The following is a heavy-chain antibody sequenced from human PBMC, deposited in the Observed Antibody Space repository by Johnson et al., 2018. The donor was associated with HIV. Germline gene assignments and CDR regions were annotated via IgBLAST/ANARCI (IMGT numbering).Heavy chain of an antibody. Sequence: VQLVESGGGLVQPGGSLRLSCAASGFTFSNAWMSWVRQAPGKGLAWVANINRDGSEKYYVDSVKGRFTISRDNTKNTLYLQMNSLRAEDPAVYYCTTGAFHAYDMWGQGTMVTVSS. CDR2: INRDGSEK. CDR3: TTGAFHAYDM. J-gene: IGHJ3*02. V-gene: IGHV3-7*04. CDR1: GFTFSNAW. D-gene: IGHD2/OR15-2a*01.